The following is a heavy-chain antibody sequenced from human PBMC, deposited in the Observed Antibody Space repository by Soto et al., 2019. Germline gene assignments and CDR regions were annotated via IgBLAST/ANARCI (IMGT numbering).Heavy chain of an antibody. Sequence: PGESLKISCRGSGYSFAGYWIGWVRQMPGKGLEWMGIIYPGDSDTRYSPSFQGQVTISADKSISTAYLQWSSLKASDTAMYYCARPVDCSGGSCYSPYFDYWGQGTLVTVSS. V-gene: IGHV5-51*01. D-gene: IGHD2-15*01. CDR3: ARPVDCSGGSCYSPYFDY. CDR1: GYSFAGYW. CDR2: IYPGDSDT. J-gene: IGHJ4*02.